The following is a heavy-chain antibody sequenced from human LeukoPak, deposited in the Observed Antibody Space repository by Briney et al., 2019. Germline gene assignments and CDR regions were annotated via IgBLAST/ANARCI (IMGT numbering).Heavy chain of an antibody. D-gene: IGHD3-10*01. CDR2: IYSSGNT. V-gene: IGHV4-4*07. CDR1: GGSISNYY. Sequence: SETLSLTCTVSGGSISNYYWSWIRQAAGKGLEWIGRIYSSGNTNYNPSFKSRVTMSIDRSKNQFSLKLSSATAADTAVYYCARESYISSTSGLHYWGQGTLVTVSS. J-gene: IGHJ4*02. CDR3: ARESYISSTSGLHY.